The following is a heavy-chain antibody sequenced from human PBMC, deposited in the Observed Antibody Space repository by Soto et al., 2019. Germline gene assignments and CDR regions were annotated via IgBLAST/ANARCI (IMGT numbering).Heavy chain of an antibody. CDR2: TYYRSKWYN. CDR1: GDSVSSNSAA. CDR3: ARVVAVAGTPYYYYGMDV. D-gene: IGHD6-19*01. V-gene: IGHV6-1*01. Sequence: SETLSLTCAISGDSVSSNSAAWNWIRQSPSRGLEWLGRTYYRSKWYNDYAVSVKSRITINPDTSKNQFSLQLNSVTPEDTAVYYCARVVAVAGTPYYYYGMDVWGQGTTVTVSS. J-gene: IGHJ6*02.